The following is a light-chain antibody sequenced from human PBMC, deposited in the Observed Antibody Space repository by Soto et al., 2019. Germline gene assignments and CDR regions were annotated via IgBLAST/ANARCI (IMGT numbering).Light chain of an antibody. J-gene: IGLJ2*01. Sequence: QSALTQPASVSGSPGQSITISCTGTSSDVGGYNYVSWYQQHPGKAPKLMIYEVSNRPSEVSNRFSGSKSGNTASLTIPGLQAEDEGNYYCCSYTSGSTLVVFGGGTQLTVL. CDR3: CSYTSGSTLVV. CDR1: SSDVGGYNY. V-gene: IGLV2-14*01. CDR2: EVS.